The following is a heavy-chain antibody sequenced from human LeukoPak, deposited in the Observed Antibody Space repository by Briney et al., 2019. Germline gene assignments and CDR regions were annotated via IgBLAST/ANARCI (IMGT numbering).Heavy chain of an antibody. J-gene: IGHJ6*02. V-gene: IGHV3-23*01. D-gene: IGHD3-9*01. CDR2: ITNSGGST. Sequence: GGSLRLSCAASGCTFSAFGMNWVRQAPGKGLEWVSTITNSGGSTYYVDSVKGRFTISRDNSKNTLYLQMNSLRAEDTAKYYCTKDYCGKFCSAVWGQGTTVTVSS. CDR3: TKDYCGKFCSAV. CDR1: GCTFSAFG.